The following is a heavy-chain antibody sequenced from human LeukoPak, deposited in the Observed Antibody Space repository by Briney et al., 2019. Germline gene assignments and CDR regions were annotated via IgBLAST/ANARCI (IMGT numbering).Heavy chain of an antibody. Sequence: GASVKVSCKASGGTFSSYAISWVRQPPGQGLEWMGGIIPIFGTANYAQKFQGRVTITTDESTSTAYMELSSLRSEDTAVYYCARDPGRSSPPLDYYYYMDVWGKGTTVTVSS. CDR3: ARDPGRSSPPLDYYYYMDV. J-gene: IGHJ6*03. V-gene: IGHV1-69*05. D-gene: IGHD2-2*01. CDR1: GGTFSSYA. CDR2: IIPIFGTA.